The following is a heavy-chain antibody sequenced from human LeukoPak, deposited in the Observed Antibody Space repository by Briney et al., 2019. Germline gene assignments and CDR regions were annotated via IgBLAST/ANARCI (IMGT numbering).Heavy chain of an antibody. CDR1: GVSITTTNY. J-gene: IGHJ4*02. CDR3: ARESGLFAPTGH. Sequence: SETLSLTCGVSGVSITTTNYWSWVRQSPGRGLELFWEISLSGYTGCNPSLRGRVTMSLDESKNPLSLTLTSVTAGDTAVYYCARESGLFAPTGHWGQGNPVSVTP. V-gene: IGHV4-4*02. D-gene: IGHD1-26*01. CDR2: ISLSGYT.